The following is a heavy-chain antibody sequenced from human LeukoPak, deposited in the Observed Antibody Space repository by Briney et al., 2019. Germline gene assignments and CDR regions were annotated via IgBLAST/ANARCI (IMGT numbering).Heavy chain of an antibody. CDR2: IWYDGSNK. D-gene: IGHD4-17*01. CDR3: AKDHGYGDYLLDY. J-gene: IGHJ4*02. V-gene: IGHV3-33*06. CDR1: GFTFSSYG. Sequence: GGSLRLSCAASGFTFSSYGMHWVRQAPGKGLEWVAVIWYDGSNKYYADSVKGRFTISRDNSKNTLYLQMNSLRAEDTAVYYCAKDHGYGDYLLDYWGQGTLVTVSS.